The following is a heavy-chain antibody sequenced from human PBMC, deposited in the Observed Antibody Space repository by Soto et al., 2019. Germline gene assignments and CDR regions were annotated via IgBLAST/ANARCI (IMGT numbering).Heavy chain of an antibody. CDR1: GYTFTSYG. D-gene: IGHD3-10*01. CDR3: ARHYYGSGSPGGEEIRY. V-gene: IGHV1-18*01. J-gene: IGHJ4*02. CDR2: ISAYNGNT. Sequence: QVQLVQSGAEVKKPGASVKVSCKASGYTFTSYGISWVRQAPGQGLEWMGWISAYNGNTNYAQKLQGRVTMTTDTSTRTAYMELRRLRSDDTAVYYWARHYYGSGSPGGEEIRYWGQGTLVTVSS.